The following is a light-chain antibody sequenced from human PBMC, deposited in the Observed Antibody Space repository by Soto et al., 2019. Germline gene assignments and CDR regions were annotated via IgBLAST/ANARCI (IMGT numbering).Light chain of an antibody. V-gene: IGLV1-40*01. CDR1: ATFD. CDR3: QSYDGSLSDYV. Sequence: QSVLTQPPSVSGAPGQRVTISCTGATFDVHWYQQLPESAPKLLIFKNSNRPAGVPDRFSGSKSGTSASLTITGLQAGDEADYYCQSYDGSLSDYVFGPGTKVTVL. CDR2: KNS. J-gene: IGLJ1*01.